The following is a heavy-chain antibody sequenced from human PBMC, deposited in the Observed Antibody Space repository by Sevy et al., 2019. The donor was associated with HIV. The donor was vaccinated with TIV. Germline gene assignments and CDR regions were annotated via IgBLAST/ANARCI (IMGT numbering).Heavy chain of an antibody. J-gene: IGHJ4*02. CDR2: IIPIFGTA. D-gene: IGHD5-12*01. CDR3: ARGARGYSGYDSYYFDY. CDR1: GGTFSSYA. V-gene: IGHV1-69*13. Sequence: ASVKVSCKASGGTFSSYAISWVRQAPGQGLEWMGGIIPIFGTANYAQKSQGRVTITADESTSTAYMELSSLRSEDTAVYYCARGARGYSGYDSYYFDYWGQGTLVTVSS.